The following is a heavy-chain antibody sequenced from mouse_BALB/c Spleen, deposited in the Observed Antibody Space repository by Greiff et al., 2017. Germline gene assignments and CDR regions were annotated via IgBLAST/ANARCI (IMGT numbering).Heavy chain of an antibody. V-gene: IGHV5-17*02. J-gene: IGHJ4*01. CDR1: GFTFSSFG. CDR3: ARSAATVVDDYYAMDY. CDR2: ISSGSSTI. Sequence: EVKVVESGGGLVQPGGSRKLSCAASGFTFSSFGMHWVRQAPEKGLEWVAYISSGSSTIYYADTVKGRFTISRDNPKNTLFLQMTSLRSEDTAMYYCARSAATVVDDYYAMDYWGQGTSVTVSS. D-gene: IGHD1-1*01.